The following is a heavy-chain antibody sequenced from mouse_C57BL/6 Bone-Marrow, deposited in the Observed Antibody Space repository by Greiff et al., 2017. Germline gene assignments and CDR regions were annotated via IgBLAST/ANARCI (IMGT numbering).Heavy chain of an antibody. CDR3: ARCWNYGSSYGYFDV. CDR2: IDPSVSYT. D-gene: IGHD1-1*01. V-gene: IGHV1-69*01. CDR1: GYTFTSYW. Sequence: QVQLQQPGAELVMPGASVKLSCKASGYTFTSYWMHWVKQRPGQGLEWIGEIDPSVSYTNYNQKFKGKSTLTVDKSSSTAYMQLSSRTSEDSAVYYCARCWNYGSSYGYFDVWGTGTTVTVSS. J-gene: IGHJ1*03.